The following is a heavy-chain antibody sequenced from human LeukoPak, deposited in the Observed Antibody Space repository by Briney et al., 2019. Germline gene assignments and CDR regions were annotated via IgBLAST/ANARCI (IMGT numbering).Heavy chain of an antibody. CDR2: ISYDGSNK. J-gene: IGHJ4*02. D-gene: IGHD3-22*01. CDR1: GFTFSSYG. CDR3: AKDTPLYDSSGYYFDY. V-gene: IGHV3-30*18. Sequence: GGSLRLPCAASGFTFSSYGMHWVRQAPGKGLEWVAVISYDGSNKYYADSVKGRFTISRDSSKNTLYLQMNSLRAEDTAVYYCAKDTPLYDSSGYYFDYWGQGTLVTVSS.